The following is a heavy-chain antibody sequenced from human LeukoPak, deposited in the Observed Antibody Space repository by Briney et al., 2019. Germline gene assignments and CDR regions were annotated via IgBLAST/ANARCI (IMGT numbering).Heavy chain of an antibody. V-gene: IGHV3-48*01. CDR2: ISSSSSTI. CDR3: ARVAEAAAFDS. Sequence: QPGGSLRLSCAASGFTFSSYSMNWVRQAPGKGLEWVSYISSSSSTIYYADSVKGRFTISRDNAKNSLYLQMNSLRAEDTAVYYCARVAEAAAFDSWGQGTLVTVSS. J-gene: IGHJ4*02. D-gene: IGHD6-13*01. CDR1: GFTFSSYS.